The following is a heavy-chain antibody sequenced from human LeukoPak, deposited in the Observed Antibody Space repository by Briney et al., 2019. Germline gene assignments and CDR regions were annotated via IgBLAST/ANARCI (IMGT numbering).Heavy chain of an antibody. D-gene: IGHD5-12*01. Sequence: SETLSLTRAVYGGSFSGYYWSWIRQPPGKGLEWIGEINHSGSTNYNPSLKSRVTISVDTSKNQFFLKLSSVTAADTAVYYCAREATIEYFDYWGQGTLVTVSS. V-gene: IGHV4-34*01. CDR3: AREATIEYFDY. CDR2: INHSGST. CDR1: GGSFSGYY. J-gene: IGHJ4*02.